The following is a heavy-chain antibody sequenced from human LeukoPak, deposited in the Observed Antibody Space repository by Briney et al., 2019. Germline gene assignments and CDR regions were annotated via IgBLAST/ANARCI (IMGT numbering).Heavy chain of an antibody. V-gene: IGHV1-69*05. CDR3: ARGEYYYYYYMDV. CDR2: IIPIFGTA. CDR1: GGTFSSYA. Sequence: ASVKVSCKASGGTFSSYAISWVRQAPGQGLKWMGGIIPIFGTANYAQKFQGRVTITTDESTSTAYMELSSLRSEDTAVYYCARGEYYYYYYMDVWGKGTTVTVSS. J-gene: IGHJ6*03.